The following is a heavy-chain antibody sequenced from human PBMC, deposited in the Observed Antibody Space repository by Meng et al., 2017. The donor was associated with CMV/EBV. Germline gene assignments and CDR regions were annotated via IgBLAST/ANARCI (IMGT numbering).Heavy chain of an antibody. D-gene: IGHD4-17*01. CDR3: ARDLGYGDYVGYFDY. CDR1: GFTFSDYY. J-gene: IGHJ4*02. CDR2: ISSSGSTI. V-gene: IGHV3-11*04. Sequence: GESLKISCAASGFTFSDYYMSWIRQAPGKGLEWVSYISSSGSTIYYADSVKGRFTISRDNSKNTLYLQMNSLRAEDTAVYYCARDLGYGDYVGYFDYWGQGTLVTVSS.